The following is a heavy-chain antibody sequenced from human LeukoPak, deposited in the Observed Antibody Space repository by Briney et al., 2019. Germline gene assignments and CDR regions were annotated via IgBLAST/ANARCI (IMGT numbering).Heavy chain of an antibody. CDR1: GYTFTSYA. CDR2: ITPSGGT. D-gene: IGHD5-24*01. CDR3: ARDRYGDGFAHFDY. Sequence: ASVTVSCKASGYTFTSYAMHWVRPAPGQGLEWMGWITPSGGTNYPQKFQGRVAITRDTSITTAYVDLSRLTSDDTAVYYCARDRYGDGFAHFDYWGQGALVTVSS. J-gene: IGHJ4*02. V-gene: IGHV1-2*02.